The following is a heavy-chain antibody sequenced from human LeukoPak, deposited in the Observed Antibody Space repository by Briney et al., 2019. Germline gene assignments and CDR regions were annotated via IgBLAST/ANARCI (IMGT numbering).Heavy chain of an antibody. CDR2: INPNSGGT. Sequence: ASVKVSCKASGYTFTGYYMHWVRQAPGQGLEWMGWINPNSGGTNYAQKFQGRVTMTTDTSTSTAYMELRSLRSDDTAVYYCAREIVGATMDYWGQGTLVTVSS. CDR3: AREIVGATMDY. V-gene: IGHV1-2*02. D-gene: IGHD1-26*01. CDR1: GYTFTGYY. J-gene: IGHJ4*02.